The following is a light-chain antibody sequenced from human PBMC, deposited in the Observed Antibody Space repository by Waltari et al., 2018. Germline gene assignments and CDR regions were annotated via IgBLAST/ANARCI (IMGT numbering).Light chain of an antibody. CDR1: QYINAD. CDR2: DAT. CDR3: AQRNDWPIT. V-gene: IGKV3-11*01. Sequence: DIVLTQSPATLSLSAGERATLSCSASQYINADLAGYQQKPGQAPRLFVYDATNRATGIPARVSGSGSGTDFTLTISSLDPEDSAVYYCAQRNDWPITFGQGTRVEIK. J-gene: IGKJ5*01.